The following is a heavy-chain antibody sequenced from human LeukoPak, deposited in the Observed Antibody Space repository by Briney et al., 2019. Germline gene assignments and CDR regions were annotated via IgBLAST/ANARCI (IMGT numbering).Heavy chain of an antibody. CDR1: GYTFTSYG. V-gene: IGHV1-18*01. Sequence: ASVKVSCKASGYTFTSYGISWVRQAPGQGLEWMGWISAYNGNTNYAQKLQGRVTMTTDTSTSTAYMELRSLRSDDTAVYYCARDGYGDRYYYYYMDVWGKGTTVTVSS. CDR2: ISAYNGNT. CDR3: ARDGYGDRYYYYYMDV. J-gene: IGHJ6*03. D-gene: IGHD4-17*01.